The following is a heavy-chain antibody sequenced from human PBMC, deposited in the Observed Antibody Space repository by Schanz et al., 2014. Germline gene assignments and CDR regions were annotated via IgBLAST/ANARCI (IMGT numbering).Heavy chain of an antibody. D-gene: IGHD3-16*01. CDR1: GFTFSTYN. V-gene: IGHV3-21*04. Sequence: EVQLLESGGGLVKPGGSLRLSCAASGFTFSTYNMNWVRQAPGKGLEWVSSITSSSTYIHYADSVKGRFTISRDNAKNSLYLQMNSLRAEDTALYYCAKDRQNRVNRVGYYYGMDVWGQGTTVTVSS. CDR3: AKDRQNRVNRVGYYYGMDV. CDR2: ITSSSTYI. J-gene: IGHJ6*02.